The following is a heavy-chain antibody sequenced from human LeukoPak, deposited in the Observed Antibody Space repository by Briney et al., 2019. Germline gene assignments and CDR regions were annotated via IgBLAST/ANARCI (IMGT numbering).Heavy chain of an antibody. CDR2: SNPNSGGT. CDR3: ARVGCSSASCYEYFQH. D-gene: IGHD2-2*01. Sequence: GASVKLSCKASGYTFTGYYMHWVRQAPGQGLEWMGWSNPNSGGTNHAQKFQGRVNMTRDTSISTAYMELSRLRSDDTAVYYCARVGCSSASCYEYFQHWGQGTLVTASS. J-gene: IGHJ1*01. V-gene: IGHV1-2*02. CDR1: GYTFTGYY.